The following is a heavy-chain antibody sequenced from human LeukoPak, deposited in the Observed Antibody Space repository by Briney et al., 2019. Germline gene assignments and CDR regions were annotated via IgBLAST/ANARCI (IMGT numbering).Heavy chain of an antibody. D-gene: IGHD3-10*01. J-gene: IGHJ4*02. CDR1: GGSTSSSGHY. V-gene: IGHV4-61*02. CDR2: IYSTGST. CDR3: ARDQTYSGSGIYTYFDY. Sequence: SETLSLTCTVSGGSTSSSGHYWSWIRQPAGKGLEYLGRIYSTGSTNYNPSLRSRVTISLDTSKNHFSLKLSSVTAADTAVYYCARDQTYSGSGIYTYFDYWGQGILVTVSS.